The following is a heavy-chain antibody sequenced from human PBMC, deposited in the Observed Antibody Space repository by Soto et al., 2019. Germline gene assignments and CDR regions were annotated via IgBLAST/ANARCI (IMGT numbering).Heavy chain of an antibody. Sequence: SETLSLTCTVSGGSISGYYWSWIRQPPGKGLEWIGYIYYSGSTNYNPSLKSRVTISVDTSKNQFSLKLSSVTAADTAVYYCARGIHAFDIWGQGTMVTVSS. CDR3: ARGIHAFDI. V-gene: IGHV4-59*01. CDR2: IYYSGST. J-gene: IGHJ3*02. CDR1: GGSISGYY.